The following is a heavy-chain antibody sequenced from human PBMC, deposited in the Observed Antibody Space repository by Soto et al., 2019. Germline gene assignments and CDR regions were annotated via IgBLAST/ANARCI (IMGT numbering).Heavy chain of an antibody. Sequence: QVQLQQWGAGLLKPSETLSLTCAVYGGSFSGYYWSWIRQPPGKGLEWIGEINHSGSTNYNPSLKSRVTISVDTSKNQFSLKRSSVTAADTAVYYCARGNKMVRGVIAHYYYYGMDVWGQGTTVTVSS. J-gene: IGHJ6*02. D-gene: IGHD3-10*01. CDR1: GGSFSGYY. CDR2: INHSGST. V-gene: IGHV4-34*01. CDR3: ARGNKMVRGVIAHYYYYGMDV.